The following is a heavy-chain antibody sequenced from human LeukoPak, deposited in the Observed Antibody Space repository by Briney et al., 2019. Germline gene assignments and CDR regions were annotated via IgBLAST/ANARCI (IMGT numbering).Heavy chain of an antibody. D-gene: IGHD1-26*01. CDR2: IKDNGRET. Sequence: PGGSLRLSCAASGFTFSTYWMTWVRQAPGKGLEWVANIKDNGRETYYVDSVKGRFTISRDNAQKSLYLQLNSLRVEDTAIYYCAKGGHVDYCGQGSLVTVSS. CDR1: GFTFSTYW. J-gene: IGHJ4*02. CDR3: AKGGHVDY. V-gene: IGHV3-7*01.